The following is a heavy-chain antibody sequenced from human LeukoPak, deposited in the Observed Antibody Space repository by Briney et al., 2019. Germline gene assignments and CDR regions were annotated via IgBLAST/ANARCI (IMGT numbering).Heavy chain of an antibody. CDR2: INTDGRTT. J-gene: IGHJ4*02. Sequence: GGSLRLSCAASGFTFSSYSMNWVRQAPGKGLVWVAHINTDGRTTTYADSVKGRFTVARDNAKNTLYLEMNRLRAEDTAVYYCARDNTYMFDYWGQGTQVTVSS. V-gene: IGHV3-74*01. CDR1: GFTFSSYS. D-gene: IGHD2-2*02. CDR3: ARDNTYMFDY.